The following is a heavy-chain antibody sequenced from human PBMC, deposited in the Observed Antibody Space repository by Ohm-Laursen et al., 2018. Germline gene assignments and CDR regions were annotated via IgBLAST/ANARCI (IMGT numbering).Heavy chain of an antibody. Sequence: SLRLSCAASGFTFSSYDMNWVRQAPGKGPEWVSYIDPSGSSMYYADSVKGRFTIARDNAKTSLYLQMNSLRAEDTAVYYCARVGSTLSAQGQIFDYWGQGTLLTVSS. CDR1: GFTFSSYD. CDR3: ARVGSTLSAQGQIFDY. D-gene: IGHD1-26*01. CDR2: IDPSGSSM. J-gene: IGHJ4*02. V-gene: IGHV3-48*03.